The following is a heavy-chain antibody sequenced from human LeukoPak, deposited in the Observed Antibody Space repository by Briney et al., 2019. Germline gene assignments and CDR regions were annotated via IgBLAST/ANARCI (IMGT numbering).Heavy chain of an antibody. D-gene: IGHD2-2*01. CDR3: ARAGPSSTSCCYWFDP. Sequence: QPGGSLRLSCAASGFTFSRFAMYWVRQAPGKGLEWVAVISYDGSNKYYADSVKGRFTISRDNSKNTLYLQMNSLRAEDTAVYYCARAGPSSTSCCYWFDPWGQGTLVTVSS. J-gene: IGHJ5*02. CDR2: ISYDGSNK. CDR1: GFTFSRFA. V-gene: IGHV3-30-3*01.